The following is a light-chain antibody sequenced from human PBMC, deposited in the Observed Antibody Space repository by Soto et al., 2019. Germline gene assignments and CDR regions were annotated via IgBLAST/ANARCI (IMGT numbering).Light chain of an antibody. CDR3: QQYGNAPWT. V-gene: IGKV3-20*01. J-gene: IGKJ1*01. CDR2: SAS. Sequence: EIVLTQSPGTLSLSPGERATLSCRASQSVSSNYVAWYQQKPGQAPRLLIHSASSRATGIPDRFSGSGSGTDFALTLSRLEAEDFAVYYCQQYGNAPWTFGQGTKVEIK. CDR1: QSVSSNY.